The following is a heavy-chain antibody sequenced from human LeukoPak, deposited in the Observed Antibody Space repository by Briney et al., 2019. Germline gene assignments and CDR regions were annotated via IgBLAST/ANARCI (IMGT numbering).Heavy chain of an antibody. Sequence: GGSLRLSCAASGFTFGSFWMSWVRQAPGKGLEWVANINQDGSEKYYLESVKGRLTISRDNAKNSLYLQMSSLSVADTAVYFCTRDGSGTMNYWGQGTLLTVSS. J-gene: IGHJ4*02. CDR3: TRDGSGTMNY. D-gene: IGHD3-10*01. CDR1: GFTFGSFW. CDR2: INQDGSEK. V-gene: IGHV3-7*04.